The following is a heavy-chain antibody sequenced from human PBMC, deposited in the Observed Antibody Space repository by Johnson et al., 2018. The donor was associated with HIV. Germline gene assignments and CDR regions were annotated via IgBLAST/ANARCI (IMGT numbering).Heavy chain of an antibody. CDR2: IRYDGSNK. D-gene: IGHD3-22*01. V-gene: IGHV3-30*02. CDR3: ARYHYYDSRLNDAFDI. J-gene: IGHJ3*02. Sequence: QVQLVESGGELVQPGGSLRLSCAASGFTFDDYGMSWVRQAPGKGLEWVAFIRYDGSNKYYADSVKGRFTISRDNAKNSLYLQMNSLRAEDTAVYYCARYHYYDSRLNDAFDIWGQGTMVTVSS. CDR1: GFTFDDYG.